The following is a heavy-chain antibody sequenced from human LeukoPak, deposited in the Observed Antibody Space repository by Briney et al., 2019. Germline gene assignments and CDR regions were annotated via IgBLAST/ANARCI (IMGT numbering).Heavy chain of an antibody. CDR2: VTSGSGST. CDR3: TRERRGSYYAFES. J-gene: IGHJ4*02. D-gene: IGHD3-16*01. Sequence: GGSLRLSCAASGFSVSYYSISWIRQSPGKGLEWISYVTSGSGSTNYADSVKGRFTISRDNAKNSVALQLDGLRADDTDVYFCTRERRGSYYAFESWGQGTLVTVSS. V-gene: IGHV3-11*05. CDR1: GFSVSYYS.